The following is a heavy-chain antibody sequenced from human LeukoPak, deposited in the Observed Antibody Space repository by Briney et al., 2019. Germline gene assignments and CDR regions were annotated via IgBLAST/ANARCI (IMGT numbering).Heavy chain of an antibody. D-gene: IGHD6-13*01. V-gene: IGHV4-4*07. J-gene: IGHJ4*02. CDR1: GGSISSYY. Sequence: SETLSLTCTVSGGSISSYYWSWIRQPAGKGLEWIGRIYTSGSTNYNPSLKSRVTMSVDTSKNQFSLKLSSVTAADTAVYYCARGIRAAAGPYYFDYWGQGTLVTVSS. CDR3: ARGIRAAAGPYYFDY. CDR2: IYTSGST.